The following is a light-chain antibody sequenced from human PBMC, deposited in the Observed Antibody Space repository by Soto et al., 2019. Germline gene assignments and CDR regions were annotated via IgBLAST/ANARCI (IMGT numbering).Light chain of an antibody. Sequence: EIVLTQSPATLSLSPGERATLSCRASQSVSSYLAWYQQKPGQAPRLLIYDASNRATGIPARFSGSGSLTDVTLAISCLEPDDFAVYYCQQRSNWPTFGQGTKVEIK. V-gene: IGKV3-11*01. CDR3: QQRSNWPT. CDR1: QSVSSY. CDR2: DAS. J-gene: IGKJ1*01.